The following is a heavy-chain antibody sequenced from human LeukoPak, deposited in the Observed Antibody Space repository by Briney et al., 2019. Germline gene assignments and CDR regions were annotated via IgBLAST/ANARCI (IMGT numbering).Heavy chain of an antibody. CDR3: GRGRTYNYDYFFDF. CDR2: IYSGGDT. CDR1: GFSVSNNY. V-gene: IGHV3-53*01. Sequence: GGSLRLSCAASGFSVSNNYMSWVRQAPGKGLKWVSIIYSGGDTYDADSVKSRITISRDNSKNTLYLQMNSLRAEDTAEYYSGRGRTYNYDYFFDFWGQGTLVTVAS. J-gene: IGHJ4*02. D-gene: IGHD5-12*01.